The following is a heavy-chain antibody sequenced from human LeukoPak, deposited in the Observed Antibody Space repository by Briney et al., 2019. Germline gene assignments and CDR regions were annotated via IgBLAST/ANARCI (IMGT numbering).Heavy chain of an antibody. CDR2: IYHRGNS. CDR1: GGSISTAHW. V-gene: IGHV4-4*02. CDR3: ARVEMATIVYAFDI. Sequence: SETLSLTCAVSGGSISTAHWWNWVRQSPGKGLEWIGEIYHRGNSNYNPSLKSRVSISVDTSKNQFSLKLSSVTAADTAVYYCARVEMATIVYAFDIWGQGTMVTVSS. D-gene: IGHD5-24*01. J-gene: IGHJ3*02.